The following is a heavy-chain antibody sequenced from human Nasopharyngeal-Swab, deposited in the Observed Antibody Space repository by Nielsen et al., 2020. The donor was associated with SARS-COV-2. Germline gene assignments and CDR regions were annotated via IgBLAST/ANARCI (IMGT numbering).Heavy chain of an antibody. CDR1: GFTFSYSG. Sequence: GGSLRLSCAASGFTFSYSGMDWVRQAPGKGLEWVAVISYDGSNEYYGDSVKGRFTISRDNSKNTLYLQMNSLRVDDTAVYYCAKDVHADYGGIDYWGQGILVTVSS. J-gene: IGHJ4*02. V-gene: IGHV3-30*18. CDR3: AKDVHADYGGIDY. CDR2: ISYDGSNE. D-gene: IGHD4/OR15-4a*01.